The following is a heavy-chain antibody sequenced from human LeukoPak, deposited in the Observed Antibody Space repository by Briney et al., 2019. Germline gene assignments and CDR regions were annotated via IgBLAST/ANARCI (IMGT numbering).Heavy chain of an antibody. D-gene: IGHD6-19*01. Sequence: GGSLRLSCAASGLTFSSYGMHWVRQAPGKGLEWVAVISYDGSNKYYADSVKGRFTISRDNSKNTLYLQMNSLRAEDTAVYYCAKEQWLEDFAFDIWGQGTMVTVSS. CDR1: GLTFSSYG. J-gene: IGHJ3*02. CDR3: AKEQWLEDFAFDI. CDR2: ISYDGSNK. V-gene: IGHV3-30*18.